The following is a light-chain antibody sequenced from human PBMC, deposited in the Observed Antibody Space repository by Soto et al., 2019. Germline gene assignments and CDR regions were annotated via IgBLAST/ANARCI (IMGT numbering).Light chain of an antibody. CDR3: TSYTSSSSVV. J-gene: IGLJ2*01. Sequence: QSALTQPASVSGSPGQSITISCTGTGSDIGGYNYVSWYQQHPGKAPKVMIYEDSNRPSGVSNRFSASKSGNTASLTISGLQAEDEADYYCTSYTSSSSVVFGGGTKLTVL. CDR2: EDS. CDR1: GSDIGGYNY. V-gene: IGLV2-14*01.